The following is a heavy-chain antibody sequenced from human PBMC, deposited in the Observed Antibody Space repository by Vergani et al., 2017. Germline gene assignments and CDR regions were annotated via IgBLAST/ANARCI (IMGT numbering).Heavy chain of an antibody. CDR1: VFTFSSYA. D-gene: IGHD3-10*01. Sequence: EVQLLESGGGLVQPGGSLRLSCAASVFTFSSYAMSWVRQPPGKGLEWVSAISGSGSSTYYADSVKGRFTISRDNSKNRLYLQMNSLRAEDTAVYYCAKDRRGGSGSYVDYWGQGTLVTVSS. J-gene: IGHJ4*02. CDR3: AKDRRGGSGSYVDY. V-gene: IGHV3-23*01. CDR2: ISGSGSST.